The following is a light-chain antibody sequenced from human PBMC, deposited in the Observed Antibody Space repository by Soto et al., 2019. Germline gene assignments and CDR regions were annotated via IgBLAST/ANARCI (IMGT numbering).Light chain of an antibody. CDR2: GTT. J-gene: IGLJ2*01. Sequence: QAVVTQPPSVSGAPGQRVTISCTGSSSNIGAGYHVHWYQQLPGTAPKLLIYGTTDRPSGVPDRFSGSKSGTSASLAITGLQAEDEADYYCQSYDNSLSGVIFGGGTKLTVL. CDR1: SSNIGAGYH. V-gene: IGLV1-40*01. CDR3: QSYDNSLSGVI.